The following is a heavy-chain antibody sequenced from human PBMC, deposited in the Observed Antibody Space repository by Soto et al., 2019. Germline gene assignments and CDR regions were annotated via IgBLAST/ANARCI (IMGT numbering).Heavy chain of an antibody. V-gene: IGHV2-5*02. Sequence: SGPTLVNPTQTLTLTCTFSGFSLSTSGVGVGWIRQPPGKALEWLALIYWDDDKRYRPSLKSRLTITKDTSKNQVVLTMTNMDPVDTATYYCAHRRGVVVPAPYYYYYYMDVWGKGTTVTVSS. CDR3: AHRRGVVVPAPYYYYYYMDV. J-gene: IGHJ6*03. CDR1: GFSLSTSGVG. D-gene: IGHD2-2*01. CDR2: IYWDDDK.